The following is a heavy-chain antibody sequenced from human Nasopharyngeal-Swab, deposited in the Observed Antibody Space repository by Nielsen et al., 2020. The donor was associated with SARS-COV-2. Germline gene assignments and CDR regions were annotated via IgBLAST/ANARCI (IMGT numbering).Heavy chain of an antibody. V-gene: IGHV1-46*01. CDR1: GYTFTSYY. D-gene: IGHD2-15*01. CDR2: INPSGGST. CDR3: ARESPPYCSGGSCYFDY. Sequence: ASVKVSCKASGYTFTSYYMHWVRQAPGQGLEWMGIINPSGGSTSYAQKFQGRVTMTRDTSTSTVYMELSSLRSEDTAVYYCARESPPYCSGGSCYFDYWGQGTLVTVSS. J-gene: IGHJ4*02.